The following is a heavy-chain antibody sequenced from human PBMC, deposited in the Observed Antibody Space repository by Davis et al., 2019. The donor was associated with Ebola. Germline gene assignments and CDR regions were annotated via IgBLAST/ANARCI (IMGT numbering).Heavy chain of an antibody. J-gene: IGHJ4*02. CDR1: GGSISSYY. Sequence: SETLSLTCTVSGGSISSYYWSWIRQPPGKGLEWIGYIYYSGSTNYNPSLKSRVTISVDTSKNQFSLKLSSVTAVDTAVYYCASGYSSSWYDYWGQGTLVTVSS. CDR2: IYYSGST. D-gene: IGHD6-13*01. CDR3: ASGYSSSWYDY. V-gene: IGHV4-59*01.